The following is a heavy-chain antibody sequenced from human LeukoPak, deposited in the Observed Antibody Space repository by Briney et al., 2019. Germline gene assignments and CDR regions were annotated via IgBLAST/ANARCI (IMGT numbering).Heavy chain of an antibody. J-gene: IGHJ6*03. CDR2: INPSGGST. Sequence: GSSVKVSCKASGGTISSYAISWVRQAPGQGLEWMGIINPSGGSTSYAQKFQGRVTMTRDMSTSTVYMELSSLRSEDTAVYYCARGPLAPYDILTGYYYYYYMDVWGKGTTVTVSS. CDR1: GGTISSYA. D-gene: IGHD3-9*01. CDR3: ARGPLAPYDILTGYYYYYYMDV. V-gene: IGHV1-46*01.